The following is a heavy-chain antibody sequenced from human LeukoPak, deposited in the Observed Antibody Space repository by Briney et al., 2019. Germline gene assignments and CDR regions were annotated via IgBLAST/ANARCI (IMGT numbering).Heavy chain of an antibody. CDR3: AKARTTVTTPHY. CDR1: GFTFSSFA. CDR2: ISGSGTNT. V-gene: IGHV3-23*01. Sequence: GGSLRLSCAASGFTFSSFAMTWVRQAPGKGLEWVSAISGSGTNTHYADSVKGRFTISRDNSKNTLYLQMNSLGAGDTAIYYCAKARTTVTTPHYWGQGTLVTVSS. J-gene: IGHJ4*02. D-gene: IGHD4-17*01.